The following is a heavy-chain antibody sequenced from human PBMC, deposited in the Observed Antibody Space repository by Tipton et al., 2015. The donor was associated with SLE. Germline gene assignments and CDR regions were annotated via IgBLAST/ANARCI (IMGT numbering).Heavy chain of an antibody. J-gene: IGHJ4*02. V-gene: IGHV5-51*03. CDR2: FYPGDSAT. Sequence: QLVQSGAEVKNPGESLKISCQGSGYSFTSYWIGRVRQLPGKGLEWMGFFYPGDSATRFSPSSQGQVTMSVDKSINTAYLQWSSQKASGTAMYYCVRAAADYWGQGTLVTVSS. D-gene: IGHD6-25*01. CDR3: VRAAADY. CDR1: GYSFTSYW.